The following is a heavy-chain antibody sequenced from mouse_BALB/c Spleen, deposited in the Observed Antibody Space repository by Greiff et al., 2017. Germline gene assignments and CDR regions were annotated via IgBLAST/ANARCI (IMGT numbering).Heavy chain of an antibody. J-gene: IGHJ4*01. Sequence: VQLQQSGPELVKPGASVKMSCKASGYTFTSYVMHWVKQKPGQGLEWIGYINPYNDGTKYNEKFKGKATLTSDKSSSTAYMELSSLTSEDSAVYYCARWGNYGNYAMDYWGQGTSVTVSS. D-gene: IGHD2-1*01. CDR1: GYTFTSYV. V-gene: IGHV1-14*01. CDR2: INPYNDGT. CDR3: ARWGNYGNYAMDY.